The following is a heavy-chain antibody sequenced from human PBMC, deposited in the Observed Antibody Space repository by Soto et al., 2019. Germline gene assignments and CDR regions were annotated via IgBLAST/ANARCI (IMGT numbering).Heavy chain of an antibody. D-gene: IGHD6-19*01. CDR3: AREFSATQRGFDY. V-gene: IGHV4-4*07. CDR2: VSSSGST. J-gene: IGHJ4*01. Sequence: SETLSLTCTVSGGSISNFHWSWIRQPAGKGLEWIGRVSSSGSTNYNPSLKSRVTVSVDTSKKQFSLILTSVTAADTAMYYCAREFSATQRGFDYWGHGTLVTVSS. CDR1: GGSISNFH.